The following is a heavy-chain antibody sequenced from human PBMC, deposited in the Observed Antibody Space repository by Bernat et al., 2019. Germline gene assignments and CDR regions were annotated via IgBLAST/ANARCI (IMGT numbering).Heavy chain of an antibody. CDR2: ISYDGSNK. J-gene: IGHJ5*02. Sequence: VQLVESGGGLVQPGGSLRRSCAASGFTFSSYAMHWVRQAPGKGLEWVAVISYDGSNKYNADSVTGRFTISRDNSKNTLYLQMNSLRAEDTAVYYCARDHDFWSGYYTRFDPWGQGTLVTVSS. D-gene: IGHD3-3*01. V-gene: IGHV3-30-3*01. CDR3: ARDHDFWSGYYTRFDP. CDR1: GFTFSSYA.